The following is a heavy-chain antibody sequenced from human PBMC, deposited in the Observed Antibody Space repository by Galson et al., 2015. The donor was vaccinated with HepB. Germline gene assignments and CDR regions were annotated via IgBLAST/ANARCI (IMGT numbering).Heavy chain of an antibody. Sequence: SLRLSCAASGFTFSEYYMTWIRQAPGKGLERISYINSGSTYAHYADSIKGRFTISRDNARNTLYLQMDNLRTEDTAVYYCARDVTRVAHGKTGLDVWGQGTTVTVSS. J-gene: IGHJ6*02. CDR3: ARDVTRVAHGKTGLDV. CDR1: GFTFSEYY. CDR2: INSGSTYA. V-gene: IGHV3-11*06. D-gene: IGHD1-26*01.